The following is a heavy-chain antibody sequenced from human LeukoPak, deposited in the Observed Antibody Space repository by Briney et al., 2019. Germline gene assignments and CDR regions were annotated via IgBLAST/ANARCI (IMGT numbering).Heavy chain of an antibody. D-gene: IGHD3-22*01. CDR1: GYTFTSYY. Sequence: ASVKVSCKASGYTFTSYYIHCVRHAPGQGLDWMGIINTRGCSISYAQKFQGRVPMTRDTSTSTVYMELSSVRSEDAAVYYCARDAPDDSSGYYFDYWGQGTLVTVSS. V-gene: IGHV1-46*01. CDR2: INTRGCSI. J-gene: IGHJ4*02. CDR3: ARDAPDDSSGYYFDY.